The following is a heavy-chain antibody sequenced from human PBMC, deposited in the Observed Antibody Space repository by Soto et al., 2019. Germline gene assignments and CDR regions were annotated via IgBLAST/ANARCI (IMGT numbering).Heavy chain of an antibody. Sequence: GASVKVSCKASGYTFTSYYMHWVRQAPGQGLEWMGIINPRGGSTSYAQKFQGRVTMTRDTSTSTVYMELSSLRFEDTVVYYCSRDGNDFWSGYYTPYYFDYWGQGTLVTVSS. J-gene: IGHJ4*02. D-gene: IGHD3-3*01. CDR2: INPRGGST. V-gene: IGHV1-46*01. CDR3: SRDGNDFWSGYYTPYYFDY. CDR1: GYTFTSYY.